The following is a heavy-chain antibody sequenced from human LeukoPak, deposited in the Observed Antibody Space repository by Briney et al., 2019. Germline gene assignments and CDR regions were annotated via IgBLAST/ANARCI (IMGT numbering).Heavy chain of an antibody. CDR1: GYSFTSYW. CDR3: ARGSEDILTGYYRLDAFDI. V-gene: IGHV5-51*01. J-gene: IGHJ3*02. Sequence: GESLKISCKGSGYSFTSYWIGWVLQMPGKGLEWMGIIYPGDSDTRYSPSFQGQVTISADKSISTAYLQWSSLKASDTAMYYCARGSEDILTGYYRLDAFDIWGQGTMVTVSS. CDR2: IYPGDSDT. D-gene: IGHD3-9*01.